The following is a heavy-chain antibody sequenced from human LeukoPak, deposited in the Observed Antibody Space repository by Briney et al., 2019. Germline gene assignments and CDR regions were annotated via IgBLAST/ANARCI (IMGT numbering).Heavy chain of an antibody. D-gene: IGHD5-24*01. J-gene: IGHJ4*02. CDR2: IIPILGIA. CDR3: ARTSRDGSTSLFDY. V-gene: IGHV1-69*04. CDR1: GGTFSSYA. Sequence: ASVKVSCKASGGTFSSYAISWVRQAPGQGLEWMGRIIPILGIANYAQKFQGGVTITADKSTSTAYMELSSLRSEDTAVYYCARTSRDGSTSLFDYWGQGTLVTVSS.